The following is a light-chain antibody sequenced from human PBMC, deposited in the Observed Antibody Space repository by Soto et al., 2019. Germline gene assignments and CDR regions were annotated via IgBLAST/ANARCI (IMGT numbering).Light chain of an antibody. CDR1: QSVSSY. V-gene: IGKV3-11*01. CDR3: QQRSNWPPLIT. Sequence: EIVLTQSPATLSLSPGERATLSCGASQSVSSYLAWYQQKPGQAPRLLIYDASNRATGIPARFSGSGSGTDFTLTISSLEPEDFAVYYCQQRSNWPPLITFGPGTKVDIK. CDR2: DAS. J-gene: IGKJ3*01.